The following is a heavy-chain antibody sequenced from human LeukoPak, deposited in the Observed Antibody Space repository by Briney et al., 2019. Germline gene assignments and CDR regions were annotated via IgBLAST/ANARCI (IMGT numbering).Heavy chain of an antibody. V-gene: IGHV4-59*01. CDR1: GGSISSYY. D-gene: IGHD1-26*01. CDR3: AGVSGSYRHNYFDY. CDR2: IYYSGST. Sequence: SETLSLTCTVSGGSISSYYWSWLRQPPGKGLDGIGYIYYSGSTNYNPSLKSRVTISVDTSKNQFSLKLSAVTAADTAVYYCAGVSGSYRHNYFDYWGQGTLVTVSS. J-gene: IGHJ4*02.